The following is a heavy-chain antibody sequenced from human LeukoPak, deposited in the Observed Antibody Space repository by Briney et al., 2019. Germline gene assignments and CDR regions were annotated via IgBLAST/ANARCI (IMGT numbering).Heavy chain of an antibody. V-gene: IGHV1-24*01. D-gene: IGHD6-13*01. Sequence: ASVKVSCKVSGYTLTELSMHWVRQAPGKGLEWMGGFDPEDGVTIYAQKFQGRVTMTEDTSTDTAYMELSSLRSEDTAVYYCATDFLAAAGTLNDYWGQGTLVTVSS. J-gene: IGHJ4*02. CDR3: ATDFLAAAGTLNDY. CDR1: GYTLTELS. CDR2: FDPEDGVT.